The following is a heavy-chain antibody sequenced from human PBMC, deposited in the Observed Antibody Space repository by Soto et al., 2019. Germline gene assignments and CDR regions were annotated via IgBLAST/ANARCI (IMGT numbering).Heavy chain of an antibody. CDR1: GGTFSSYG. J-gene: IGHJ5*02. V-gene: IGHV1-69*01. CDR3: ARAHGSSWYNWFDP. CDR2: IIPLFGTT. Sequence: QVLLVQSGAEVKKPGSSVKVSCKASGGTFSSYGISCVRQTPGRGLEWMGGIIPLFGTTNYAQKFRGRVTVTADESTSTVYMELRSLSFEDTAIYYCARAHGSSWYNWFDPWGQGTLVTVSS. D-gene: IGHD6-13*01.